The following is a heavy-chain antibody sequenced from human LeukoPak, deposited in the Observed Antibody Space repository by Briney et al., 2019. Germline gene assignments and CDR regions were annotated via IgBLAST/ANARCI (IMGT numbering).Heavy chain of an antibody. D-gene: IGHD3-10*01. V-gene: IGHV3-7*01. CDR1: GFTFSHYW. J-gene: IGHJ4*02. Sequence: PGGSLRLSCAASGFTFSHYWMSWVRQAPGKGLEWVANIKQDGSEKYYIDSVKGRFTISRAHAKNSLYLQMNSLRVEEAAVYYCASMKGSGTYSSFDFWGQGTLVTVSS. CDR3: ASMKGSGTYSSFDF. CDR2: IKQDGSEK.